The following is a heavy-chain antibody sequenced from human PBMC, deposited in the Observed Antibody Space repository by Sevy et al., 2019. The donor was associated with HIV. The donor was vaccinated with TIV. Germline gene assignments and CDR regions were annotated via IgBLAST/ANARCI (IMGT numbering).Heavy chain of an antibody. D-gene: IGHD4-17*01. J-gene: IGHJ3*02. CDR2: IYYSGST. CDR3: ASLDYGDYDAFDI. V-gene: IGHV4-39*01. CDR1: GGSISSSSYY. Sequence: SETLSLTCTVSGGSISSSSYYWGWIRQPPGKGLEWIGSIYYSGSTYYNPSLKSRVTISVDTSKNHFSLKLSSVTAADTAVYYCASLDYGDYDAFDIWGQGTMVTVSS.